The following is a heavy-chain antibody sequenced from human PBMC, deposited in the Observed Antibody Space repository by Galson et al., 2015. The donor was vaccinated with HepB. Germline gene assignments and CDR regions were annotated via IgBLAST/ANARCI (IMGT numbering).Heavy chain of an antibody. V-gene: IGHV4-34*01. J-gene: IGHJ4*02. Sequence: SETLSLTCAVYGGSFSGYYWSWIRQPPGKGLEWIGEINHSGSTNYNPSLKSRVTISVDTSKNQFSLKLSSVTAADTAVYYCAGHFFDYWGQGTLVTVSS. CDR3: AGHFFDY. CDR2: INHSGST. CDR1: GGSFSGYY.